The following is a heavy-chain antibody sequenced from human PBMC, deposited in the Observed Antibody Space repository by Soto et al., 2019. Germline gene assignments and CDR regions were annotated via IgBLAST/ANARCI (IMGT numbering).Heavy chain of an antibody. CDR3: AREPRYCSGGSCSIMGDAFDI. J-gene: IGHJ3*02. CDR1: GFTVTDIY. CDR2: IYKDFT. V-gene: IGHV3-66*01. D-gene: IGHD2-15*01. Sequence: EVQLVESEGGLVQPGGSLRLSCVASGFTVTDIYMNWVRQAPGKGLEWVSVIYKDFTDYADFVRGRFSVSTDTSKNALYLQLDNLRAEDTAVYYCAREPRYCSGGSCSIMGDAFDIWGQGAMVTVSS.